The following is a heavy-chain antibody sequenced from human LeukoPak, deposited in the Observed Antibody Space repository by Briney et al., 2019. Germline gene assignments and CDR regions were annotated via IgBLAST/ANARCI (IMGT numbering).Heavy chain of an antibody. CDR1: GYSISSGCY. CDR2: IYHSGST. Sequence: SETLSLTCTVSGYSISSGCYWGWIRQPPGKGLEWIGSIYHSGSTYYNPSLKSRVTISVDTSKNQFSLKLSSVTAADTAVYYCARLSTLARGGYFDYWGQGTLVTVSS. V-gene: IGHV4-38-2*02. J-gene: IGHJ4*02. CDR3: ARLSTLARGGYFDY. D-gene: IGHD3-16*01.